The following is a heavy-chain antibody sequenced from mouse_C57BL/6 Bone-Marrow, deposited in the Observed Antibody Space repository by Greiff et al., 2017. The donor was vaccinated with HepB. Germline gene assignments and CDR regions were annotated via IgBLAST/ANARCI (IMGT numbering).Heavy chain of an antibody. CDR1: GYSITSDY. CDR3: ARFNYSNYVDFDV. CDR2: ISYSGST. V-gene: IGHV3-8*01. Sequence: DVMLVESGPGLAKPSQTLSLTCSVTGYSITSDYWNWIRKFPGNKLEYMGYISYSGSTYYNPSLKSRISITRDTSKNQYYLQLNSVTTEDTATYYCARFNYSNYVDFDVWGTGTTVTVSS. J-gene: IGHJ1*03. D-gene: IGHD2-5*01.